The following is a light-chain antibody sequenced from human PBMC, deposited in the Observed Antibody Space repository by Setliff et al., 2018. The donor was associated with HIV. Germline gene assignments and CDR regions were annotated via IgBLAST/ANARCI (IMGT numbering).Light chain of an antibody. CDR3: QSYDSSLSGSGV. J-gene: IGLJ1*01. CDR2: GNS. CDR1: SSNIGAGYD. V-gene: IGLV1-40*01. Sequence: QSVLTQPPSVSGAPGQRVTISCTGSSSNIGAGYDVHWYQQLPGTAPKLLIYGNSNRPSGVPDRFSASKSGTSVSLAITGLQDEDEADYYCQSYDSSLSGSGVFGTGTKVTVL.